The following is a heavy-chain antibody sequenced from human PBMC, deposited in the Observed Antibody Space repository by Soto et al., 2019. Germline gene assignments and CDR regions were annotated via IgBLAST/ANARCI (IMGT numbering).Heavy chain of an antibody. Sequence: ASVEVSCKASGYTFTSYGISWVRQAPGQGLEWMGWISAYNGNTNYAQKLQGRVTMTTDTSTSTAYMELRSLRSDDTAVYYCARGRLLWFGELSDGMDVWGQGTTVTVSS. J-gene: IGHJ6*02. V-gene: IGHV1-18*01. CDR1: GYTFTSYG. CDR2: ISAYNGNT. D-gene: IGHD3-10*01. CDR3: ARGRLLWFGELSDGMDV.